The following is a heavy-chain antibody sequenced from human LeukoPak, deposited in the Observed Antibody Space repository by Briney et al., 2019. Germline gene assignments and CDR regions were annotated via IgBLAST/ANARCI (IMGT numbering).Heavy chain of an antibody. CDR1: GFTFSDYY. J-gene: IGHJ6*02. Sequence: GGSLRLSCAASGFTFSDYYMSWIRQAPGKGLEWVSVIYSGGSTYYADSVKGRFTISRDNSKNTLYLQMNSLRAEDTAVYYCARDLSYYDSSGYTPHYYYGMDVWGQGTTVTVSS. D-gene: IGHD3-22*01. V-gene: IGHV3-53*01. CDR2: IYSGGST. CDR3: ARDLSYYDSSGYTPHYYYGMDV.